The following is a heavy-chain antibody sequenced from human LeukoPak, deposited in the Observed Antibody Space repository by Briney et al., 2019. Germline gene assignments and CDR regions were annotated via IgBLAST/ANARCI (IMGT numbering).Heavy chain of an antibody. CDR3: AKCGTGSNFDY. Sequence: QSGGSLRLSCVASGFTFSSYWMSWVRQTPGKGLEWVAHLNQDGSERYYVDSVKGRFTISRENVKNSLYLQMNSLRAEDTAVYYCAKCGTGSNFDYWGQGMLVTVSS. V-gene: IGHV3-7*02. CDR1: GFTFSSYW. J-gene: IGHJ4*02. D-gene: IGHD3-10*01. CDR2: LNQDGSER.